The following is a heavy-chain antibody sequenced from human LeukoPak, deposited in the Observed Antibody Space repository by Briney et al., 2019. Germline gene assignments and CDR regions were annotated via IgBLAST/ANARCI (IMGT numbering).Heavy chain of an antibody. V-gene: IGHV3-7*01. CDR1: GFTFSSYW. D-gene: IGHD6-19*01. Sequence: PGGSLRLSCAASGFTFSSYWMSWVRQAPGKGLEWVANIKQDGSEKYYVDSVKGRFTISRDNAKNSLYPQMNSLRAEVTAVDFCATYMSGWPEYFQHWGQGTLVTVSP. J-gene: IGHJ1*01. CDR3: ATYMSGWPEYFQH. CDR2: IKQDGSEK.